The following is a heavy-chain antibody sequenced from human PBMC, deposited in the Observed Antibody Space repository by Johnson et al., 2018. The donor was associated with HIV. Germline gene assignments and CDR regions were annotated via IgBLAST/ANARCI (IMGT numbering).Heavy chain of an antibody. J-gene: IGHJ3*02. CDR1: GFAVSNNY. D-gene: IGHD4-23*01. V-gene: IGHV3-20*04. Sequence: VQLVETGGGLIQPGGSLRLSCAVSGFAVSNNYMSWVRQAPGKGLEWVSGINWNGGSTGYADSVKGRFTISRDNAKNSLYQQMNSLRAEDTAVYYCAKDLAPYRTVVKSRDAFDIWGQGTMVTVSS. CDR3: AKDLAPYRTVVKSRDAFDI. CDR2: INWNGGST.